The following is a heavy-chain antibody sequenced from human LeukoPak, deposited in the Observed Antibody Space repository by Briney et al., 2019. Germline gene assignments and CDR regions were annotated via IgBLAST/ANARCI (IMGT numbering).Heavy chain of an antibody. Sequence: GGSLRLSCAASGFTFSNAWMSWVRQAPGKGLEWVGRIKSKTDGGTTDYAAPVKGRFTISRDDSKNTLYLQMNSLKTEDTAVYYCATDGPYYCDYDRSDYYMAVWGQGTTVTIAS. D-gene: IGHD4-17*01. CDR2: IKSKTDGGTT. V-gene: IGHV3-15*01. J-gene: IGHJ6*03. CDR1: GFTFSNAW. CDR3: ATDGPYYCDYDRSDYYMAV.